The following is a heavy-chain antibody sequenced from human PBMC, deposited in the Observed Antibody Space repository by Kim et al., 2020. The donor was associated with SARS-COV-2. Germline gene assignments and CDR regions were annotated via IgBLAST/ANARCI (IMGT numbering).Heavy chain of an antibody. J-gene: IGHJ4*02. Sequence: ASVKVSCKASGYTFTGYYMHWVRQAPGQGLEWMGWINPNSGGTNYAQKFQARVTMTRDTSISTAYMELSRLRSDDTAVYYCARGSPFYGSGEQLDDYWGQGTLVTVSS. CDR1: GYTFTGYY. V-gene: IGHV1-2*02. CDR2: INPNSGGT. D-gene: IGHD3-10*01. CDR3: ARGSPFYGSGEQLDDY.